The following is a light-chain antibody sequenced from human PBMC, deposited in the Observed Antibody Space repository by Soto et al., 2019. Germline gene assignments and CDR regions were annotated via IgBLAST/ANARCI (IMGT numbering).Light chain of an antibody. J-gene: IGKJ1*01. CDR2: GAS. CDR1: QSITSNY. CDR3: QQYSSKPQT. Sequence: VLTQSPGTLSLSPGERATLSCRASQSITSNYLAWYQQRPGQAPRLLIYGASSRATGIPDRFSGSGSGTDFSLSINRLEPEDFAVYICQQYSSKPQTFGQGTKVEIK. V-gene: IGKV3-20*01.